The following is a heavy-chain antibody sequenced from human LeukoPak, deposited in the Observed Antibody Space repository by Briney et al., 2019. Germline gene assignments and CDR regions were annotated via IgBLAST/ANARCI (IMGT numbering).Heavy chain of an antibody. J-gene: IGHJ4*02. Sequence: SETLSLTCTVSGGSVSSSSYYWSWIRQPPGKGLEWIGYIYYSGSTNYNPSLKSRVTISVDTSKNQFSLKLSSVTAADTAVYYCARAGIRRPELYFDYWGQGTLVTVSS. CDR3: ARAGIRRPELYFDY. CDR1: GGSVSSSSYY. V-gene: IGHV4-61*01. CDR2: IYYSGST. D-gene: IGHD1-14*01.